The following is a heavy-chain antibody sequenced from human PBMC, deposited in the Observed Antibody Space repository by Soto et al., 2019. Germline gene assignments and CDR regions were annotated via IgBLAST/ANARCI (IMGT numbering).Heavy chain of an antibody. CDR1: GFTFSSYA. J-gene: IGHJ3*02. V-gene: IGHV3-23*01. D-gene: IGHD3-10*01. CDR2: ISGSSGST. CDR3: AKDRLPSVIRDGFDI. Sequence: GGSLRLSCAASGFTFSSYAMNWVRQAPGEGLEWVSVISGSSGSTYYADSVKGRFTISRDNSKNTLYLQMSSLRAEDTAVYYCAKDRLPSVIRDGFDIWGQGTMVTVSS.